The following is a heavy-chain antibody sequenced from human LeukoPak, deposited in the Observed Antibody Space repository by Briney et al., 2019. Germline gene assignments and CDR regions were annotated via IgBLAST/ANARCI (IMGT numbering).Heavy chain of an antibody. V-gene: IGHV3-66*02. CDR2: IYSGGNT. D-gene: IGHD1-26*01. CDR1: GFIVSRNY. CDR3: ARSWDTRLNFDY. J-gene: IGHJ4*02. Sequence: GGSLGLSCAASGFIVSRNYMNWVRQSPGKGLEWVSVIYSGGNTYYADSVKGRFTISRDNSKNTVNLQMNDLRAEDTAVYYCARSWDTRLNFDYWGQGTLVTVSS.